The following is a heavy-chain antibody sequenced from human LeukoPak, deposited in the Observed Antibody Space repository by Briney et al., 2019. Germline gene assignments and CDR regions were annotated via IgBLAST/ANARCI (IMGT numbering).Heavy chain of an antibody. CDR2: ISYDGSTE. V-gene: IGHV3-30*18. D-gene: IGHD2-2*01. CDR1: GFAFSSYG. CDR3: AKETYSTSWQLDS. Sequence: GRSLRLSCAASGFAFSSYGVHWVRQAPGKGLEWVAVISYDGSTEYYIDSVKGRFTISRDNSKNTLYLQMNSLRAEDTAVYYCAKETYSTSWQLDSWGQGTLVTVSS. J-gene: IGHJ4*02.